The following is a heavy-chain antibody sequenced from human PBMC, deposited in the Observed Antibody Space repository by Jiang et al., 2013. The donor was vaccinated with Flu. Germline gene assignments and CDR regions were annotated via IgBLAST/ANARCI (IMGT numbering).Heavy chain of an antibody. CDR3: ARGPRWMDALDI. D-gene: IGHD4-23*01. J-gene: IGHJ3*02. CDR2: GSST. Sequence: GSSTYYANSVKGRFTISRDNSKNTLYLQMGSLRHEDMGVYYCARGPRWMDALDIWGQGTLVTVSS. V-gene: IGHV3-64*01.